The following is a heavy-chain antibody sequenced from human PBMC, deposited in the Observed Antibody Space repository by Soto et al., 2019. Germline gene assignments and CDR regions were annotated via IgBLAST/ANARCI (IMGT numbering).Heavy chain of an antibody. V-gene: IGHV6-1*01. CDR3: ARIVTPSFSGDYGMDV. CDR2: TYYRSKWYN. Sequence: QVQLQQSGPGLVKPSQTLSLTCVISGDSVSSNSAAWNWIRQSPSRGLERLGRTYYRSKWYNDYAGSVKDRITINPDTSKNQFSLQLTSVTPEDTAVYYCARIVTPSFSGDYGMDVWGQGTTIIVSS. CDR1: GDSVSSNSAA. J-gene: IGHJ6*02. D-gene: IGHD1-26*01.